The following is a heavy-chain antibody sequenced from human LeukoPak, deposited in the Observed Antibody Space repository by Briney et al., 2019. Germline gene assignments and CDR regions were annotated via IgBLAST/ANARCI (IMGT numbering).Heavy chain of an antibody. CDR1: GFTFSYFG. Sequence: GGSLRLSCAASGFTFSYFGMHWVRQAPGKGLEWVAVIWYDGTTEYYGDSVQGRFSISRDNSQSMLYLQMNSLRAEDTALYYCAKDGLPDAFDIWGQGTMVTVSS. D-gene: IGHD3/OR15-3a*01. J-gene: IGHJ3*02. CDR2: IWYDGTTE. V-gene: IGHV3-33*03. CDR3: AKDGLPDAFDI.